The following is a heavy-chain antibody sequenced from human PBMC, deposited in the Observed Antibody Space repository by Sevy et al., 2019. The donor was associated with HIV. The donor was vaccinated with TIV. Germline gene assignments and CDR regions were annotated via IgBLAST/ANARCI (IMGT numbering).Heavy chain of an antibody. V-gene: IGHV3-23*01. CDR1: GFTFSSYA. CDR3: AKETEGYCSGGSCYSGYYMDV. D-gene: IGHD2-15*01. J-gene: IGHJ6*03. CDR2: ISGSGGST. Sequence: GGSLRLSCAASGFTFSSYAMSWVRQAPGKGLEWVSAISGSGGSTYYADSVKGRFTISRDNSKNTRYLQMNSLRAEDTAVYYCAKETEGYCSGGSCYSGYYMDVWGKGTTVTVSS.